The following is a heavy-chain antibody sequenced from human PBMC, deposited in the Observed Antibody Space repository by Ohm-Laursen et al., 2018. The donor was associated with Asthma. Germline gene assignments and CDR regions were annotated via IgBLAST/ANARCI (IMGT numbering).Heavy chain of an antibody. Sequence: GTLSLTCTVSGGSISSYYWSWIRQPPGKGLEWIGYFFLRGNDNYNPSLKSRVTISVDTSKNQFSLKLSSVTAADTAVYYCASEGENWFDPWGQGTLVTVSS. J-gene: IGHJ5*02. CDR1: GGSISSYY. CDR3: ASEGENWFDP. V-gene: IGHV4-4*08. D-gene: IGHD3-16*01. CDR2: FFLRGND.